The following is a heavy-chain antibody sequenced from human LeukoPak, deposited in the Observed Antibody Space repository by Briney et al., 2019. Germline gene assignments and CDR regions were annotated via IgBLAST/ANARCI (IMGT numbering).Heavy chain of an antibody. V-gene: IGHV1-18*01. CDR2: ISAYNGNT. J-gene: IGHJ5*02. CDR3: AGDTMGSPYYDSSGYDP. Sequence: ASVKVSCKASGYTSTKYGISWVRQAPGQGLEWVGWISAYNGNTNYAQKLHGRVTMTTDTSTSTAYMELRSLRSDDTAMYYCAGDTMGSPYYDSSGYDPWGQGTLVTVSS. CDR1: GYTSTKYG. D-gene: IGHD3-22*01.